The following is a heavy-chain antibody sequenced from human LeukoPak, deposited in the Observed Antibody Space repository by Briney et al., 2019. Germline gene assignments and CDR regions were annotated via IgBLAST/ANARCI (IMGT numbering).Heavy chain of an antibody. CDR3: ARGHYYDSSGYYPWGFDY. Sequence: GGSLRLSCAASGFTFSSYSMNWVRQAPGKGLEWVSSISSSSSYIYYADSVKGRFTISRDNAKNSLYLQMNSLRAEDTAVYYCARGHYYDSSGYYPWGFDYWGQGTLVTVSS. V-gene: IGHV3-21*01. J-gene: IGHJ4*02. D-gene: IGHD3-22*01. CDR2: ISSSSSYI. CDR1: GFTFSSYS.